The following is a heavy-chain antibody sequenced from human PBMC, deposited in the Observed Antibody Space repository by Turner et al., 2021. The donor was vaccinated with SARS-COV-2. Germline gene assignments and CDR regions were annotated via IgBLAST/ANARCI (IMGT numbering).Heavy chain of an antibody. CDR3: ARADATGTTYHPYDY. D-gene: IGHD1-1*01. J-gene: IGHJ4*02. CDR1: GYTFTSYD. V-gene: IGHV1-69*06. CDR2: IIPIFGTA. Sequence: QVQLVQSGAEVKKPGASVKVSCKASGYTFTSYDINWVRQATGQGLEWMGGIIPIFGTANYAQKFQGRVTITADKSTSTAYMELSSLRSEDTAVYYCARADATGTTYHPYDYWGQGTLVTVSS.